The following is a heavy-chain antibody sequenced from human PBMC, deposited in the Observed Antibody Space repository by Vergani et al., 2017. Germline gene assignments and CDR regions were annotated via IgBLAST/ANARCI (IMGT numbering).Heavy chain of an antibody. Sequence: QVQLVESGGGIVQPGRSLRLSCAASGFVFNSYGMHWVRQAPGQGLEWVAVVSYDGTHQVYSDSVKGRFIISSDASSDILHLQMNSLRPDDTAVYYCVKGVGLGYRRSSDPWYLQSWGQGTLVIVSS. J-gene: IGHJ5*02. CDR3: VKGVGLGYRRSSDPWYLQS. D-gene: IGHD6-6*01. CDR1: GFVFNSYG. V-gene: IGHV3-30*18. CDR2: VSYDGTHQ.